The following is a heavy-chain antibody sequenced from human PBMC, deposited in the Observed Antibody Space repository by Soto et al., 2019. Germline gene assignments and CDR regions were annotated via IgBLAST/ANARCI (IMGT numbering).Heavy chain of an antibody. D-gene: IGHD2-15*01. CDR2: IWYDGSNK. CDR1: GFTFSSYG. CDR3: ARAHVVHDAFDI. J-gene: IGHJ3*02. V-gene: IGHV3-33*01. Sequence: PGGSLRLSCAASGFTFSSYGMHWVRQAPGKGLEWVAVIWYDGSNKYYADSVKGRFTISRDNSKDTLYLQMNSLRAEDTAVYYCARAHVVHDAFDIWGQGTMVTVSS.